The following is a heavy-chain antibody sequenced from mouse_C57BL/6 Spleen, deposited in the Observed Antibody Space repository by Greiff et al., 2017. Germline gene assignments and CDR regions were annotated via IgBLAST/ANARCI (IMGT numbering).Heavy chain of an antibody. CDR2: IYPGDGDT. CDR3: ARNYGSSLYAMDY. CDR1: GYAFSSSW. V-gene: IGHV1-82*01. J-gene: IGHJ4*01. Sequence: QVQLQQSGPELVKPGASVKISCKASGYAFSSSWMNWVKQRPGKGLEWIGRIYPGDGDTNYNGKFKGKATLTADKSSSTVYMQLSSLTSEDSAVYFCARNYGSSLYAMDYWGQGTSVTVSS. D-gene: IGHD1-1*01.